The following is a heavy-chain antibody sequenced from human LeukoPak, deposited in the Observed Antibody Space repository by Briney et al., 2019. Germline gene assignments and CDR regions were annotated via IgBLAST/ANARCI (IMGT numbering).Heavy chain of an antibody. CDR2: ISGSGGST. Sequence: TGGSLRLSCAASGFTFSSYAMSWLRQAPGKGLEWVSDISGSGGSTYYADSVKGRFTISRDNSKNTLYLQMNSLRAEDTAVYYCAKPIAVAGDTYYFDYWGQGTLVTVSS. CDR3: AKPIAVAGDTYYFDY. J-gene: IGHJ4*02. V-gene: IGHV3-23*01. D-gene: IGHD6-19*01. CDR1: GFTFSSYA.